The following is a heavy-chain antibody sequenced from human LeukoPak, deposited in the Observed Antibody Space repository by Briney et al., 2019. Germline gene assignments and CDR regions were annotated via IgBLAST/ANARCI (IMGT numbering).Heavy chain of an antibody. CDR1: GFTFSSYW. D-gene: IGHD6-19*01. Sequence: GGSLRLSCAASGFTFSSYWMHWVRQAPGKGLVWVSRIISDGSSISYADSVKGRFTISRDNAKNTLNLQMNSLRAEDTAVYYCAREDVDIAVAASGAFDIWGQGTMVTVSS. J-gene: IGHJ3*02. CDR2: IISDGSSI. V-gene: IGHV3-74*01. CDR3: AREDVDIAVAASGAFDI.